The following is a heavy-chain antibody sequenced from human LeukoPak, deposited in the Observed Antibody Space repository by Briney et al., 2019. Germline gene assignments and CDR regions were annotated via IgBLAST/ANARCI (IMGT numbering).Heavy chain of an antibody. CDR2: ISAYNGNT. CDR1: GYTFTSYG. J-gene: IGHJ5*02. V-gene: IGHV1-18*01. Sequence: ASVKVSCKASGYTFTSYGISWVRQAPGQGLEWMGWISAYNGNTNYAQKFQGRVTITADESTSTAYMELSSLRSEDTAVYYCVRCRNKWSLTRSWQTSKYNWFDPWGQGTLVTVSS. CDR3: VRCRNKWSLTRSWQTSKYNWFDP. D-gene: IGHD6-13*01.